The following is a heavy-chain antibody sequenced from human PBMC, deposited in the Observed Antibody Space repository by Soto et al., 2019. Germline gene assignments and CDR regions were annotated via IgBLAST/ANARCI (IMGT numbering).Heavy chain of an antibody. CDR2: MNPNSGNT. V-gene: IGHV1-8*01. CDR1: GYTFTSYD. CDR3: ARAREYYYGMDV. J-gene: IGHJ6*02. Sequence: QVQLVQSGAEVKKPGASVKVSCKASGYTFTSYDISWVRQATGQGLEWMGWMNPNSGNTGYAQKFQGRVTMTRNTSISTAYKELSCLRSEDTAVYYCARAREYYYGMDVWGQGTTVTVSS.